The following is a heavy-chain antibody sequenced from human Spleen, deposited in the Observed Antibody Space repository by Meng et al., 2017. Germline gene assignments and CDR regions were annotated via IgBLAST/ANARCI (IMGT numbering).Heavy chain of an antibody. D-gene: IGHD5-18*01. V-gene: IGHV3-30*07. CDR1: GLHFSYYV. CDR3: AKYGGNNYDLDY. Sequence: HVHVCEPAAGLFPPGSALRLSCTRSGLHFSYYVMHWRRQAPGKGPEWVAFISYDGITKYYAESMKGRVTISIYNSKNTLYLQMNSLRAEYTALYYCAKYGGNNYDLDYWGQGTLVTVSS. CDR2: ISYDGITK. J-gene: IGHJ4*02.